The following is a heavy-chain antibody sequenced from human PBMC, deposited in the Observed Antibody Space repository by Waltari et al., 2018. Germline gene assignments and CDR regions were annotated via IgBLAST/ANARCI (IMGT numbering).Heavy chain of an antibody. CDR2: INPNSGDT. Sequence: QVQLVQSGAEVKKSGASVKVSCKASGYTFTDFFLPWVRKAPGQGLEWMGRINPNSGDTSYAQRFQGRVTMTGDTSITTAYMELTGLRSDDTAIYYCARSGGGTTTFGVAEWGQGSLVTVSS. CDR3: ARSGGGTTTFGVAE. J-gene: IGHJ4*02. V-gene: IGHV1-2*06. D-gene: IGHD3-3*01. CDR1: GYTFTDFF.